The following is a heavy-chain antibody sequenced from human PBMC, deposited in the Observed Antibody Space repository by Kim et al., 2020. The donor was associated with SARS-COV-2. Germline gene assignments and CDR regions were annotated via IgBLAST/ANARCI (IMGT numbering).Heavy chain of an antibody. J-gene: IGHJ6*02. CDR2: ISTNNGDT. CDR1: GYRFKSNG. Sequence: ASVKVSCKASGYRFKSNGISWVRQAPGQGLEWMAWISTNNGDTSYAQKFRGRVTVTTETSATTAYMELRSLRFDDTAVYFCARDTDRSLDVWGQGTTVAVSS. CDR3: ARDTDRSLDV. V-gene: IGHV1-18*01.